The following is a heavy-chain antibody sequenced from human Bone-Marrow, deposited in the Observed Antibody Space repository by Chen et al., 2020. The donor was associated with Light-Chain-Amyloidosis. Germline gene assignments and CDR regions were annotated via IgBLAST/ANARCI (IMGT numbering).Heavy chain of an antibody. V-gene: IGHV5-51*01. CDR2: IYPDDSDA. CDR3: ASRRDGYNFDY. D-gene: IGHD5-12*01. CDR1: GYTFPNYW. Sequence: EVHLEQSGPEVKKPGESLKISCKGSGYTFPNYWIGWVRQMPGKGLEWMGVIYPDDSDARYSPSFEGQVTISADKSITTAYLQWRSLKASDTAMYYCASRRDGYNFDYWGQGTLVTVSS. J-gene: IGHJ4*02.